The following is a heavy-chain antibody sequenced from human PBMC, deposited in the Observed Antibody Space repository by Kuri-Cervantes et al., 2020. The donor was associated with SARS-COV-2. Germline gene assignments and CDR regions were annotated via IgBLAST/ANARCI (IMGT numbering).Heavy chain of an antibody. CDR1: GYSFTSYW. V-gene: IGHV5-51*01. CDR3: ARQNCSSTSCYTGPQGWFDP. CDR2: IYPGDSDT. Sequence: GESLKISCKASGYSFTSYWIGWVRQMPGKGLEWMGIIYPGDSDTRYSLSFQGQVTISADKSISTAYLQWSSLKASDTAMYYCARQNCSSTSCYTGPQGWFDPWGQGTLVTVSS. J-gene: IGHJ5*02. D-gene: IGHD2-2*02.